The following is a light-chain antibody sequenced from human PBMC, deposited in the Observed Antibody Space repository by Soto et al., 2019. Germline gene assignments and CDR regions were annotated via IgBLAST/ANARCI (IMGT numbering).Light chain of an antibody. Sequence: QSVLTQPPSVSGAPGRRATISCTGSSSNIGAGYDVHWYQQLPGTAPKLLIYGNSNRPSGVPDRFSGSKSGTSASLAITGLXAEDEADYYCQSYDSSLSGYVFGTGTKVTVL. CDR1: SSNIGAGYD. J-gene: IGLJ1*01. CDR2: GNS. CDR3: QSYDSSLSGYV. V-gene: IGLV1-40*01.